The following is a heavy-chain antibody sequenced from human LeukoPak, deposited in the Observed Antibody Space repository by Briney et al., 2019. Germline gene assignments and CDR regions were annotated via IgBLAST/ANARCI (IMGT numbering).Heavy chain of an antibody. CDR2: INHIGST. Sequence: SETLSLTCAVYGGSFSGYYWSWIRQPPGKGLEWIWEINHIGSTTYNPSLKSRVTISVNTSKTQFSLKLSAVTAADTAVYYCAISLPAAQMGLGYWGQGTLVTVSS. CDR3: AISLPAAQMGLGY. D-gene: IGHD2-2*01. V-gene: IGHV4-34*01. CDR1: GGSFSGYY. J-gene: IGHJ4*02.